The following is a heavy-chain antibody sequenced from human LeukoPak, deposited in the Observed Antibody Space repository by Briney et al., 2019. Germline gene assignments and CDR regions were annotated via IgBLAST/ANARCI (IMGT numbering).Heavy chain of an antibody. CDR3: ARDLQNTIFGVVIRYYMDV. CDR2: ISSSSSYI. CDR1: GFTFSSYS. Sequence: PGGSLRLSCAASGFTFSSYSMNWVRQAPGKGLEWVSSISSSSSYIYYAASVKGRFTISRDNAKNSLYLQMNSLRAEDTAVYYCARDLQNTIFGVVIRYYMDVWGKGTTVTVSS. J-gene: IGHJ6*03. V-gene: IGHV3-21*01. D-gene: IGHD3-3*01.